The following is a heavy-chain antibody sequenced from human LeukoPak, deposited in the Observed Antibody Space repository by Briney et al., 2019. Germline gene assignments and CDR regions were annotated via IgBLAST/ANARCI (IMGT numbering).Heavy chain of an antibody. J-gene: IGHJ4*02. V-gene: IGHV3-21*01. CDR1: GFTFSSYS. CDR2: ISSASTYI. Sequence: PGGSLRLSCAASGFTFSSYSMNWVRQAPGKGLEWVSSISSASTYIYYADSVKGRFTISRDNAKNSLYLQMNSLRAEDTAMYYCARLVWDTTMADGDIDSWGQG. CDR3: ARLVWDTTMADGDIDS. D-gene: IGHD5-18*01.